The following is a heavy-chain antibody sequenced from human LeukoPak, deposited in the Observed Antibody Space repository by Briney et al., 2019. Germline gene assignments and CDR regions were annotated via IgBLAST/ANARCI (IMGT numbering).Heavy chain of an antibody. CDR2: IKGNGGST. CDR3: AKLYSSGYYEFDH. V-gene: IGHV3-23*01. J-gene: IGHJ4*02. Sequence: GGALRLSCAASGFTFSNYVMSWVRQAPGKGLEWVSAIKGNGGSTSYEDSVKGRFTISRENAKNTLYLQMTSLWADDTAVYFWAKLYSSGYYEFDHWGQGTLVTVSS. CDR1: GFTFSNYV. D-gene: IGHD3-22*01.